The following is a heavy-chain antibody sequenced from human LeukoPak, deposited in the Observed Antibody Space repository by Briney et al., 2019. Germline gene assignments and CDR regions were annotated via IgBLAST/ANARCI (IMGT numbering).Heavy chain of an antibody. CDR3: ARRLGREYQLLLNYYYGMDV. J-gene: IGHJ6*02. Sequence: SETLSLTCTVSDGSSSSYYWNWIRQPPGKGLEWIGYIHYSGSTNYNPSLQSRVTISVDTSKNQFSLKLTSVTAADTAVYYCARRLGREYQLLLNYYYGMDVWGQGTTVTVSS. V-gene: IGHV4-59*01. CDR2: IHYSGST. CDR1: DGSSSSYY. D-gene: IGHD2-2*01.